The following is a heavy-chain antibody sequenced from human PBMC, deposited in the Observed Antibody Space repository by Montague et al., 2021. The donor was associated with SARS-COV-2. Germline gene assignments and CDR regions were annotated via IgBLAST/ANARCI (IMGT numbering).Heavy chain of an antibody. J-gene: IGHJ6*02. D-gene: IGHD3-10*01. V-gene: IGHV4-59*01. CDR1: GDSISDYY. CDR3: ARTSRGPRYFYGMDV. CDR2: IFRSGAT. Sequence: SETLSLTCTVSGDSISDYYWSWIRQPPGMGLEWIGYIFRSGATNYNPPLKSRVIISLDTSKSQFSLRLSSVTAADTAIYYCARTSRGPRYFYGMDVWGQGTTVTVSS.